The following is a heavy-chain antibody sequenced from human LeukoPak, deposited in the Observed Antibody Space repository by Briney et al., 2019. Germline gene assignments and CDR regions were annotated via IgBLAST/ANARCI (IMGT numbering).Heavy chain of an antibody. CDR2: ISSRSDYT. Sequence: PGGSLRLSCAASGFTFNIYAMSWVRQAPGKGLEWVSSISSRSDYTFYADSVKGRFTISRDNSRNTLYLQMNSLRAEDTAIYYCAKDRPNYYEANGHYYRWDGDSWGQGTLVTVSS. CDR3: AKDRPNYYEANGHYYRWDGDS. V-gene: IGHV3-23*01. J-gene: IGHJ5*01. CDR1: GFTFNIYA. D-gene: IGHD3-22*01.